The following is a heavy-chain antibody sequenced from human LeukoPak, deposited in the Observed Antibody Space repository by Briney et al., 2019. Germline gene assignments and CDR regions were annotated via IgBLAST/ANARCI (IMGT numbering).Heavy chain of an antibody. V-gene: IGHV1-46*01. CDR3: AREVSTRAGKQPQFFDY. CDR1: GYTFTSYY. D-gene: IGHD1/OR15-1a*01. J-gene: IGHJ4*02. CDR2: INPSGGST. Sequence: ASVKVSCKASGYTFTSYYMHWVRQAPGQGLEWMGIINPSGGSTSYAQKFQGRVTMTRDTSTSTVYMELSSLRSEDTAVYYCAREVSTRAGKQPQFFDYWGQGTLVTAPS.